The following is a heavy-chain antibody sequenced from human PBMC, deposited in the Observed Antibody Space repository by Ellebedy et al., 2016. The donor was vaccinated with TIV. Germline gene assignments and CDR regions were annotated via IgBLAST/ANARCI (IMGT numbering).Heavy chain of an antibody. CDR2: IYYSGST. Sequence: GSLRLSCTVSGGSISSYYWSWIRQPPGKGLEWIGYIYYSGSTNYNPSLKSRVTMSVDTSKNQFSLKLSSVTAADTAVYYCARSSQQLVLRSCMDVWGQGTTVTVSS. CDR3: ARSSQQLVLRSCMDV. D-gene: IGHD6-13*01. CDR1: GGSISSYY. J-gene: IGHJ6*02. V-gene: IGHV4-59*12.